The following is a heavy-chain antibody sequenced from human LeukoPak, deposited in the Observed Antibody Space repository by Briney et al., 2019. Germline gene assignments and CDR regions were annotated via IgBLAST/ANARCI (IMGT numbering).Heavy chain of an antibody. Sequence: GGSLRLSCAASGVTLRSYSMHWVREAPGKGQEFVSAISKNGRNTYYGNSMKGRFTISRDISKNTLYLQMGSLRPEDMAVYYCARVDSGSACASWGQGILVTVSS. CDR3: ARVDSGSACAS. D-gene: IGHD6-19*01. CDR1: GVTLRSYS. V-gene: IGHV3-64*01. J-gene: IGHJ1*01. CDR2: ISKNGRNT.